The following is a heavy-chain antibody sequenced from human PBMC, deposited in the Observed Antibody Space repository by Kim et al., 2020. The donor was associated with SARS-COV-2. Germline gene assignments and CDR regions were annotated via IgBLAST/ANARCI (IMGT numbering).Heavy chain of an antibody. J-gene: IGHJ4*02. CDR3: ARERGAAGHFDY. CDR2: INPNSGGT. CDR1: GYTFTGYY. Sequence: ASVKVSCKASGYTFTGYYMHWVRQAPGQGLEWMGWINPNSGGTNYAQKFQGRVTMTRDTSISTAYMELSRLRSDDTAVYYCARERGAAGHFDYWGQGTLVTVSS. V-gene: IGHV1-2*02. D-gene: IGHD6-13*01.